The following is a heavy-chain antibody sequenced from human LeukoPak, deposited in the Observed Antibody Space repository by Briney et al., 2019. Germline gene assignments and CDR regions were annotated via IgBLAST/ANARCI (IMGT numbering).Heavy chain of an antibody. CDR3: ARASRYYFDY. CDR2: ISSSSTI. J-gene: IGHJ4*02. CDR1: GFTFSSYS. V-gene: IGHV3-48*01. Sequence: GGSLRLSCAASGFTFSSYSMNWVRQAPGKGLEWISYISSSSTIYHADSVKGRFTISRDNAKNSLYLQMNSLRAEDTAVYYCARASRYYFDYWGQGTLVTVSS.